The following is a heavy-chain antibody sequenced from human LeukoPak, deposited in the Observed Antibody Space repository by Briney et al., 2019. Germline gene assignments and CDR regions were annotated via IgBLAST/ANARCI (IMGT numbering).Heavy chain of an antibody. CDR2: IIPIFGTA. D-gene: IGHD2-15*01. Sequence: SVKVSCKASGGTFSSYAISWVRQAPGQGLGWMGRIIPIFGTANYAQKFQGRVTITTDESTSTAYMELSSLRSEDTAVYYCAREVVVVVAATQGAFDIWGQGTMVTVSS. V-gene: IGHV1-69*05. CDR3: AREVVVVVAATQGAFDI. J-gene: IGHJ3*02. CDR1: GGTFSSYA.